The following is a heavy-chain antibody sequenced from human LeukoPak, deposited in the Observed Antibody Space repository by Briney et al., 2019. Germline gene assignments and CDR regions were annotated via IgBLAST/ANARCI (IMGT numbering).Heavy chain of an antibody. CDR3: ARRLMTTVRGVNHWYFDL. D-gene: IGHD3-10*01. CDR1: GGSFSGYY. CDR2: IYYTGDT. Sequence: PSETLSLTCAVYGGSFSGYYWSWIRQPPGKGLEWIGNIYYTGDTYYNPPLKSRVTISVDTSKSQFSLQLSSVTAADTAVYYCARRLMTTVRGVNHWYFDLWGRGTLVTVSS. J-gene: IGHJ2*01. V-gene: IGHV4-34*01.